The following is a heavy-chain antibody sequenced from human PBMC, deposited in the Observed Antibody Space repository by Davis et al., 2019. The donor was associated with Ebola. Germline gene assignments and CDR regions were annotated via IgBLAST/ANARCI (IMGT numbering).Heavy chain of an antibody. V-gene: IGHV4-59*01. Sequence: MPSETLSPTCTLPAPSIRSYYWSCIRRPPGKGLEWIGYIHYSGSTNYNPSLMSRVTISVDTSKNQFSLKLRSVTAAATAVYYCARRKAAAGSNWFDPWGQGTLVTVSS. CDR1: APSIRSYY. D-gene: IGHD6-13*01. J-gene: IGHJ5*02. CDR2: IHYSGST. CDR3: ARRKAAAGSNWFDP.